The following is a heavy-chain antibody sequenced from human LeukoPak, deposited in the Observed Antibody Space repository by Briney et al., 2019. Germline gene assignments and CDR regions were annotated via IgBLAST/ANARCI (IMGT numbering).Heavy chain of an antibody. J-gene: IGHJ4*02. V-gene: IGHV3-30-3*01. CDR2: ISYDGSNK. Sequence: PGGSLRLSCAASGFTFSSYAMHWVRQAPGKGLEWVAVISYDGSNKYYADSVKGRFTISRDNSKNTLYLQMNRLRAEDTAVYYCAREYCTNGVCYWTGDYFDYWGQGTLVTVSS. D-gene: IGHD2-8*01. CDR1: GFTFSSYA. CDR3: AREYCTNGVCYWTGDYFDY.